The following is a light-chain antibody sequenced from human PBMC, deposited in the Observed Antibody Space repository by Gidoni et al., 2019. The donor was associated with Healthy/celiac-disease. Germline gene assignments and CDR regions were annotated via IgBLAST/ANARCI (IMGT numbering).Light chain of an antibody. J-gene: IGLJ2*01. V-gene: IGLV2-14*01. CDR2: EVS. Sequence: QSALTQPASVSGSPGQSITISCTGTSSDVGGYNYVSWYQQHPDKAPKLMIYEVSTRPSGASNRFAGSKSGNTASLTIAGLQAEDEADYYCSSYTSSSVVFGGGTKLTVL. CDR1: SSDVGGYNY. CDR3: SSYTSSSVV.